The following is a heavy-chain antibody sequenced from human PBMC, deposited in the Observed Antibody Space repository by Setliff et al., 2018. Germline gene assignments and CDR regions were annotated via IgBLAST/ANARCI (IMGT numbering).Heavy chain of an antibody. V-gene: IGHV1-18*04. Sequence: ASVKVSCKASGYIFTSYYIHWLRQAPGQGLEWMGCISPYNGNTNYAQKFQDRVTMTTDTSTATVYMELKNLRSDDTAVYYCATEGGSTITRHYMDVWGKGTTVTVSS. J-gene: IGHJ6*03. CDR2: ISPYNGNT. CDR1: GYIFTSYY. CDR3: ATEGGSTITRHYMDV. D-gene: IGHD4-4*01.